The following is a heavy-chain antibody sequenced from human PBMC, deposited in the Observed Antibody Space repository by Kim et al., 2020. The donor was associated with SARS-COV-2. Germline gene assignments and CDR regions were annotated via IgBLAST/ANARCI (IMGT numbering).Heavy chain of an antibody. CDR3: ARGRNVLLWFGELLSRPSNWYGMDV. Sequence: ASVKVSCKASGYTFTSYDINWVRQATGQGLEWMGWMNPNSGNTGYAQKFQGRVTMTRNTSISTAYMELSSLRSEDTAVYYCARGRNVLLWFGELLSRPSNWYGMDVWGQGTTVTVSS. D-gene: IGHD3-10*01. V-gene: IGHV1-8*02. CDR1: GYTFTSYD. CDR2: MNPNSGNT. J-gene: IGHJ6*02.